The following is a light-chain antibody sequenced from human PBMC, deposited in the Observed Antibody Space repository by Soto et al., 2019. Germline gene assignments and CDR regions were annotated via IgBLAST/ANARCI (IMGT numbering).Light chain of an antibody. V-gene: IGLV2-8*01. CDR3: SAYAGSNNFVV. Sequence: QSALTQPPSASGSPGQSVTISCTGTNSDVGAYNFVSWYQQYPGKVPKLLIYEVYKRPSGVPDRFSGSKSANTASLIVSGLQSEDEADYYCSAYAGSNNFVVFGGGTKVTVL. CDR1: NSDVGAYNF. CDR2: EVY. J-gene: IGLJ2*01.